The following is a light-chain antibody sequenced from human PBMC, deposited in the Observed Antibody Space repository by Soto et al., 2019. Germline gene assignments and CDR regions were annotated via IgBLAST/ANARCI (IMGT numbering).Light chain of an antibody. J-gene: IGLJ1*01. CDR3: SSLTTSFTYV. V-gene: IGLV2-14*01. Sequence: QSALTQPASVSGSPGQPITISCTGTSSDVGSFDSVAWYQHNPGKAPKLLLSEVSNRPSGVSDRFSGSKSGNTASLTISGLQAEDEADYYCSSLTTSFTYVFGTGTKLTVL. CDR2: EVS. CDR1: SSDVGSFDS.